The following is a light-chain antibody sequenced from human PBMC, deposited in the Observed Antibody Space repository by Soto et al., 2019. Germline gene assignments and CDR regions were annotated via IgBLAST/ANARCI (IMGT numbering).Light chain of an antibody. CDR3: QQLRSYPST. CDR2: AAS. V-gene: IGKV1-9*01. Sequence: IQLTQSPSSPSASVGDRVTMTFRASQDISSSLGWYQQKPGKAPKLLIYAASILQSGVPSRFSGSGFGTDFTLTISSLQAEDFASYFCQQLRSYPSTFGGGTKVDIK. CDR1: QDISSS. J-gene: IGKJ4*01.